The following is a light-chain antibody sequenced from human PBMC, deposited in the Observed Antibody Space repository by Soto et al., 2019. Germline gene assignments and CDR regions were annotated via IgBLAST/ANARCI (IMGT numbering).Light chain of an antibody. V-gene: IGKV1-12*01. CDR1: QNIDNW. Sequence: DIQMTQSPSSVSASVGDRVTITCRASQNIDNWLAWYQHKPGKAPHLLIYSASTLQSGVPSRFSGSGSGTDFTLTINSLQPEDFATYYCQQCNSFPITFGQGTRLEI. CDR2: SAS. J-gene: IGKJ5*01. CDR3: QQCNSFPIT.